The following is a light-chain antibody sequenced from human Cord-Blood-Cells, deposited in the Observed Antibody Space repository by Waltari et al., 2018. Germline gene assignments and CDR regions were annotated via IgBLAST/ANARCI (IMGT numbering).Light chain of an antibody. CDR3: CSYAGSYTYV. CDR1: NRDVGVYNY. Sequence: QSALTQPRSVSGSPVQPVPISCTGTNRDVGVYNYASWYQQHPGKAPKLMIYDVSKRPSGVPDRFSGSKSGNTASLTISGLQAEDEADYYCCSYAGSYTYVFGTGTKVTVL. J-gene: IGLJ1*01. CDR2: DVS. V-gene: IGLV2-11*01.